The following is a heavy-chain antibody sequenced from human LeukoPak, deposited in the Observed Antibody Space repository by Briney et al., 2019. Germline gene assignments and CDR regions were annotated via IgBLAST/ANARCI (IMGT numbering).Heavy chain of an antibody. V-gene: IGHV4-61*02. D-gene: IGHD3-22*01. CDR3: ARASRPYYYDGSGYYIDY. CDR1: GGSISSGSYY. J-gene: IGHJ4*02. CDR2: IYTSGST. Sequence: LSLTCTVSGGSISSGSYYWSWIRQPAGKGLEWIERIYTSGSTNYIPSLKSRLTISVDPSKTQFSLKLSSVTAADTAVYYCARASRPYYYDGSGYYIDYWGQGTLVTVSS.